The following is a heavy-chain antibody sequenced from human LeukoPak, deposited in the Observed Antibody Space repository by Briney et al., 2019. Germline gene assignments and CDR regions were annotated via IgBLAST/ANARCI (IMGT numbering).Heavy chain of an antibody. CDR2: ISSSSSTI. V-gene: IGHV3-48*01. CDR1: GFTFSSYS. Sequence: PGGSLRLSCAASGFTFSSYSMNWVRQAPGKGLEWVSYISSSSSTIYYADSVKGRFTISRDNAKNSLYLQMNSLRAEDTAVYYCARPYYYDSSGYRKGAFDIWGQGTMVTVSS. J-gene: IGHJ3*02. CDR3: ARPYYYDSSGYRKGAFDI. D-gene: IGHD3-22*01.